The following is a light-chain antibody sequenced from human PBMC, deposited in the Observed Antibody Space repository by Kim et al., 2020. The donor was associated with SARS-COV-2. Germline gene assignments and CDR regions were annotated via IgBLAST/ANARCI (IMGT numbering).Light chain of an antibody. CDR1: QSLLHSNGYNY. CDR3: MQALQTPFT. Sequence: PASSSGRSSQSLLHSNGYNYLDWYLQKPGQSPQLLIYLGSNRASGVPDRFSGSGSGTDFTLKISRVEAEDVGVYYCMQALQTPFTFGQGTRLEIK. J-gene: IGKJ5*01. CDR2: LGS. V-gene: IGKV2-28*01.